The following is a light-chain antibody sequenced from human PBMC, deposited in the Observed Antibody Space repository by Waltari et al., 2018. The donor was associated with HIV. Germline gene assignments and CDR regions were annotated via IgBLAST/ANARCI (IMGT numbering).Light chain of an antibody. CDR2: SAS. J-gene: IGKJ5*01. V-gene: IGKV1-39*01. CDR3: QQSHRTPLT. CDR1: QDIKKN. Sequence: DIHMTQSPSSVSADVGDRVIITCRASQDIKKNVNWYQQKPGRSPRLLIYSASGLQSGVPSTFSGSGSGLEFNLTIAALEAEDSALFYCQQSHRTPLTFGGGTRLEIK.